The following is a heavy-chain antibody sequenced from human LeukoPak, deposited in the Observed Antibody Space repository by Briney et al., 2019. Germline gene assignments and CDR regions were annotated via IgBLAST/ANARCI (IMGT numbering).Heavy chain of an antibody. V-gene: IGHV3-48*01. D-gene: IGHD2-21*01. CDR2: ISFGGSPI. Sequence: GGSLRLSCEASGFTFSNYGMNWVRQAPGEGLEWISYISFGGSPIYYADSVKGRFIISRDSAKNSLYLQMNSLRVEDTALHYCASKIAANFDYWGQGTLVTVSS. CDR3: ASKIAANFDY. CDR1: GFTFSNYG. J-gene: IGHJ4*02.